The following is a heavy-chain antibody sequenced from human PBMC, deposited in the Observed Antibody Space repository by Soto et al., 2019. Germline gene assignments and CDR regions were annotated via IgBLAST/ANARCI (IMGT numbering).Heavy chain of an antibody. V-gene: IGHV4-61*01. CDR1: GGSVSSGSYY. CDR2: IYYSGST. J-gene: IGHJ4*02. Sequence: QVQLQESGPGLVKPSETLSLTCTVSGGSVSSGSYYWSWIRQPPGKGLEWIGYIYYSGSTNYNPSLKSRVTISADTSKKQFSLKLSSVTAADTAVYYCARDGDGYNYWGQGTLVTVSS. D-gene: IGHD5-12*01. CDR3: ARDGDGYNY.